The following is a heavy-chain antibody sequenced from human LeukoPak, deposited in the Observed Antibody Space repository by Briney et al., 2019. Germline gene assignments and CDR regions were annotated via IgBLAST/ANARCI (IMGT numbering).Heavy chain of an antibody. CDR1: GFTFSSYG. V-gene: IGHV3-30*18. CDR3: AKDRGYSYGQIDY. CDR2: ISYDGSNK. J-gene: IGHJ4*02. D-gene: IGHD5-18*01. Sequence: GGSLRLSCAASGFTFSSYGMHWVRQAPGKGLEWVAVISYDGSNKYYADSVKGRFTISRDNSKNTLYLQMNSLRAEDTAVYYCAKDRGYSYGQIDYWGQGTLVTVSS.